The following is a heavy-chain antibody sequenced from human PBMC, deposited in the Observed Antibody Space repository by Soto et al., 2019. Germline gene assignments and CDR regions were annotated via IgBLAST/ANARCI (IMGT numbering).Heavy chain of an antibody. CDR3: ARPPSLYYGGNYYCFDS. V-gene: IGHV3-30-3*01. J-gene: IGHJ4*02. CDR1: GFTFRTYA. Sequence: QVQLVESGGGVVQPGRSLRLSCAASGFTFRTYAMHWVRQAPGKGLEWVAIISYDGSNEHYADSVEGRFTISRDNSKNTLYLQMNSLRPEDTAVYYCARPPSLYYGGNYYCFDSWGQGTLVTVSS. CDR2: ISYDGSNE. D-gene: IGHD4-17*01.